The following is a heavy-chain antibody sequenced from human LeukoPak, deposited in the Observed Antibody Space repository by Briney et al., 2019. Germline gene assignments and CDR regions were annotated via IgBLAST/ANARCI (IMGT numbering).Heavy chain of an antibody. V-gene: IGHV3-74*01. D-gene: IGHD1-26*01. CDR2: INSDGSST. CDR3: ARVGNSGSYYPAGAFDI. CDR1: GFTFSSYW. Sequence: PGGSLRLSCAASGFTFSSYWMHWVRQAPGKGLVWVSRINSDGSSTSYADSVKGRFTISRDNAKNTLYLQMNSLRAEDTAVYYCARVGNSGSYYPAGAFDIWGQGTMVTVSS. J-gene: IGHJ3*02.